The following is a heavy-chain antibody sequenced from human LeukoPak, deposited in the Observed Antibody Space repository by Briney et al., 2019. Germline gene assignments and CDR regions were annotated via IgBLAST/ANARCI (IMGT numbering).Heavy chain of an antibody. CDR2: ISSTDTI. CDR3: ARAYDGSGSHYYYYIDV. CDR1: GFSFNSYN. V-gene: IGHV3-48*01. D-gene: IGHD3-22*01. J-gene: IGHJ6*03. Sequence: GGSLRLSCAASGFSFNSYNVNWVRQAPGKGLEWVSYISSTDTIYYADSVKGRFTISRDNAKNSLSLQMNSLRAEDTAVYYCARAYDGSGSHYYYYIDVWGKGTTVTVSS.